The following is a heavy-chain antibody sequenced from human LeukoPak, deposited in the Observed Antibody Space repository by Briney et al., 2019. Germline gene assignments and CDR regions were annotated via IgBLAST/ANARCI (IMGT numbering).Heavy chain of an antibody. Sequence: TSEILSLTCAVYGGSFSGYYWSWIRQPPGKGLEWIGEINHSGSTNYNPSLKSRVTISVDTSKNQFSLKLSSVTAADTAVYYCARSRTLHRSSTSCSWGYYFDYWGQGTLVTVSS. D-gene: IGHD2-2*01. V-gene: IGHV4-34*01. CDR1: GGSFSGYY. CDR2: INHSGST. J-gene: IGHJ4*02. CDR3: ARSRTLHRSSTSCSWGYYFDY.